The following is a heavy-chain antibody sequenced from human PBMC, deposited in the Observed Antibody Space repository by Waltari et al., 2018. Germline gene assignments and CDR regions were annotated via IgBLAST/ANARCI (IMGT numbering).Heavy chain of an antibody. D-gene: IGHD6-6*01. J-gene: IGHJ4*02. CDR3: ARDPTFIAARAH. CDR2: IYYSGST. Sequence: QLQLQESGPGLVKPSETLSLTCTVSGGSISSSSYYWGWIRQPPGKGLEWIGSIYYSGSTYYNPSLKSRVTISVATSKTQFSLKLSSVTAADTAVYYCARDPTFIAARAHWGQGTLVTVSS. V-gene: IGHV4-39*07. CDR1: GGSISSSSYY.